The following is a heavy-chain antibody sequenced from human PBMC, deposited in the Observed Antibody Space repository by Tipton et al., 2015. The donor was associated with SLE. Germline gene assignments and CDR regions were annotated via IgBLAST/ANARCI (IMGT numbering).Heavy chain of an antibody. V-gene: IGHV4-39*07. D-gene: IGHD2/OR15-2a*01. CDR1: GGSISSGSYY. Sequence: TLSLTCTVSGGSISSGSYYWSWIRQPAGKGLEWIGSIYYSGSTYYNPSLKSRVTISVDTSKNQFSLKLSSVTAADTAVYYCARPTDSTTVREQDIWGQGTMVTVSS. CDR3: ARPTDSTTVREQDI. J-gene: IGHJ3*02. CDR2: IYYSGST.